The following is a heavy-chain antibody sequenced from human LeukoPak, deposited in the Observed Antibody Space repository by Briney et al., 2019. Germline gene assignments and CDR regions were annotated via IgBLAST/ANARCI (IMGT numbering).Heavy chain of an antibody. CDR1: GYTFTGYY. CDR3: ARDAVSGDTAMAASINWFDP. J-gene: IGHJ5*02. CDR2: INPNSGGT. Sequence: ASVKVSCKASGYTFTGYYMHWVRQAPGQGLEWMGWINPNSGGTNYAQKFQGGVTMTRDTSISTAYMELSRLRSDDTAVYYCARDAVSGDTAMAASINWFDPWGQGTLVTVSS. V-gene: IGHV1-2*02. D-gene: IGHD5-18*01.